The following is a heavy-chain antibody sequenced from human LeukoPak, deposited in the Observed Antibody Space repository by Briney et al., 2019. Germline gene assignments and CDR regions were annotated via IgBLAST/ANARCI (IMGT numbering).Heavy chain of an antibody. CDR1: GYSFTSYW. CDR3: ARLPRGGSYNWFGP. D-gene: IGHD1-26*01. CDR2: IYPGDSDT. Sequence: GESLKISCKGSGYSFTSYWIGWVRQMPGKGLEWMGIIYPGDSDTRYSTFFQGQVPISDAKPISTAYLQSSSLKASDTAMYYCARLPRGGSYNWFGPGGQGPLVTVSS. J-gene: IGHJ5*02. V-gene: IGHV5-51*01.